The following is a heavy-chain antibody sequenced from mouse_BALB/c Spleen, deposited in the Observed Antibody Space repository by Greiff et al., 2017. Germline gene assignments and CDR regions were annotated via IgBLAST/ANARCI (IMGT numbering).Heavy chain of an antibody. D-gene: IGHD2-3*01. CDR2: ISNGGGST. J-gene: IGHJ2*01. Sequence: EVKLMESGGGLVQPGGSLKLSCAASGFSFSSYTMSWVRQTPEKRLEWVAYISNGGGSTYYPDTVKGRFTISRDNAKNTLYLQMSSLKSEDTAMYYCARTPIYDGPYYFDYWGQGTTLTVSS. V-gene: IGHV5-12-2*01. CDR3: ARTPIYDGPYYFDY. CDR1: GFSFSSYT.